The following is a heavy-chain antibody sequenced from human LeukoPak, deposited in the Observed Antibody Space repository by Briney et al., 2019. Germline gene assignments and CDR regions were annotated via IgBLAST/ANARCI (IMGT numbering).Heavy chain of an antibody. D-gene: IGHD3-22*01. CDR1: GGSISTFY. V-gene: IGHV4-59*01. Sequence: SETLSLTCTVSGGSISTFYWSWLRQPPGKQLEWIGYVYYSGSTNYNPSFKTRVTISVDTSKNQFSLKLSSVTPADTAAYYCARVDYDSSGYFDYWGQGTLVTVFS. CDR3: ARVDYDSSGYFDY. J-gene: IGHJ4*02. CDR2: VYYSGST.